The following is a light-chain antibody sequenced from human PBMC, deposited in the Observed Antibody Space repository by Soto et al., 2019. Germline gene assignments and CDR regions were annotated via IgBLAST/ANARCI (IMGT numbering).Light chain of an antibody. CDR3: QQYGSSGT. V-gene: IGKV3-20*01. CDR1: QRVYSN. Sequence: EILMTQSPDTLSVSPGESATLSCRASQRVYSNLAWYQQKPGQAPRLLIYGASNRATGIPDRFSGSGSGTDFTLTISRLEPEDFAVYYCQQYGSSGTFGQGTKV. J-gene: IGKJ1*01. CDR2: GAS.